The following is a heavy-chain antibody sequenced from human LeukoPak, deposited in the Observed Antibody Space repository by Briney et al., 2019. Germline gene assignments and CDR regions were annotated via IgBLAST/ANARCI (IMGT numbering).Heavy chain of an antibody. CDR1: GFTLSSYA. D-gene: IGHD3-22*01. V-gene: IGHV3-30*04. Sequence: GRSLRLSCAASGFTLSSYAMYWIRQAPGKGLEWVGVISYDGSNKYYADSVKGRFTISRDNSKNTLYVQMSSLRAEDTAVYYCASGSVYDSSKGAFDIWGQGTMVTVSS. J-gene: IGHJ3*02. CDR3: ASGSVYDSSKGAFDI. CDR2: ISYDGSNK.